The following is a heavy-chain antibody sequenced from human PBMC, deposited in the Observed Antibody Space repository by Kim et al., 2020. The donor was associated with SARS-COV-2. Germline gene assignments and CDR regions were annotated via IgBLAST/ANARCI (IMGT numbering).Heavy chain of an antibody. V-gene: IGHV3-21*01. Sequence: GGSLRLSCAASGFTFSSYSMNWVRQAPGKGLEWVSSISSSSSYIYYADSVKGRVTISRDNAKNSLYLQMNSLRAEDTAVYYCAREQPYYYGSGTSGGYYYGMDVWGQGTTVTVSS. CDR2: ISSSSSYI. J-gene: IGHJ6*02. CDR3: AREQPYYYGSGTSGGYYYGMDV. CDR1: GFTFSSYS. D-gene: IGHD3-10*01.